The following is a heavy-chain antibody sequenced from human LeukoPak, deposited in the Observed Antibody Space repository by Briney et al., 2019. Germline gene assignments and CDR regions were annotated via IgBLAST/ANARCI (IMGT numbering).Heavy chain of an antibody. CDR3: ERDTYYDFWSSNWFDP. CDR2: IIPIFGTA. Sequence: SVKVSCKASGGTFSSYAISWVRQAPGQGLEWMGGIIPIFGTANYAQKFQGRVTITADESTSTAYMELSSLRSEDTAVYYCERDTYYDFWSSNWFDPWGQGTLVTVSS. V-gene: IGHV1-69*01. CDR1: GGTFSSYA. D-gene: IGHD3-3*01. J-gene: IGHJ5*02.